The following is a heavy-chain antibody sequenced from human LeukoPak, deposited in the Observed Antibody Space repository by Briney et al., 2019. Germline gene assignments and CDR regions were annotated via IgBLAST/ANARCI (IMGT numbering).Heavy chain of an antibody. J-gene: IGHJ4*02. D-gene: IGHD4-17*01. CDR3: ARVGTTVIYYFDY. V-gene: IGHV4-39*07. CDR2: IYYSGST. CDR1: GGSISSSSYY. Sequence: SETLPLTCTVSGGSISSSSYYWGWIRQPPGKGLEWIGSIYYSGSTYYNPSLKSRVTISVDTSKNQFSLKLSSVTAADTAVYYCARVGTTVIYYFDYWGQGTLVTVSS.